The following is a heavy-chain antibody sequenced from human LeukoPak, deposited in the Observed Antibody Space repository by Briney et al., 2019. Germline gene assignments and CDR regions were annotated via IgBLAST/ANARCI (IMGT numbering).Heavy chain of an antibody. CDR3: ARDIPAAGFFFDY. CDR2: ISYRGAI. V-gene: IGHV3-11*04. J-gene: IGHJ4*02. CDR1: GFTFSDFY. D-gene: IGHD6-13*01. Sequence: KPGGSLRLSCAASGFTFSDFYMGWIRQAPGKGLEWVSYISYRGAIYYADSVQGRFTISRDNARNSLYLQMNSLRAEDTAVYYCARDIPAAGFFFDYWGQATLVTVSS.